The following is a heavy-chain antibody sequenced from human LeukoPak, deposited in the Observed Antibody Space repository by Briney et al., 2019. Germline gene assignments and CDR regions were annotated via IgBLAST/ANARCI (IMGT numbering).Heavy chain of an antibody. CDR1: GYTFTGYY. D-gene: IGHD6-13*01. CDR3: ARGLIAAARRRTFDY. V-gene: IGHV1-2*02. J-gene: IGHJ4*02. CDR2: INPNSGDI. Sequence: ASVKVSRKASGYTFTGYYMHWMRQAPGQGLEWMGWINPNSGDINYAQKFQGRVTMTRDTSISTAYMELSSLRSEDTAVYYCARGLIAAARRRTFDYWGQGTLVTVSS.